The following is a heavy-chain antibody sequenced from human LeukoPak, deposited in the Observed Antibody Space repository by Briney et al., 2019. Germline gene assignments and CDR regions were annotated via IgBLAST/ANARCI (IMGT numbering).Heavy chain of an antibody. V-gene: IGHV3-48*04. CDR1: GFTFSSYS. CDR2: ISSSSSTI. J-gene: IGHJ6*03. Sequence: GSLRLSCAASGFTFSSYSMNWVRQAPGKGLEWVSYISSSSSTIYYADSVEGRFTISRDNAKNSMCLEMNSLRAEDTAVYFCAREGGNGDYFYYMDVWGKGTTVTVSS. D-gene: IGHD4-23*01. CDR3: AREGGNGDYFYYMDV.